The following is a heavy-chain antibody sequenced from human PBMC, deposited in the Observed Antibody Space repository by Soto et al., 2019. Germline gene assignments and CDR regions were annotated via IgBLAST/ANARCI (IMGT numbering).Heavy chain of an antibody. J-gene: IGHJ4*02. Sequence: EVQLVESGGGLVQPGGSLRLSCAASGFTFSDYWMSWVRQAPGKGLEWVASINQDGSTRLYVDYMRGRLTVSRDNTKNSLYLQMNSLRVEDTAVYFCARLYGSVTTYDYWGQGTLANVSS. V-gene: IGHV3-7*01. CDR3: ARLYGSVTTYDY. D-gene: IGHD6-19*01. CDR1: GFTFSDYW. CDR2: INQDGSTR.